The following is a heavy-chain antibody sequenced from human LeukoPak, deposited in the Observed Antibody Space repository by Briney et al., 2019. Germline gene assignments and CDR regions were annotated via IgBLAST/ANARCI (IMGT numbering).Heavy chain of an antibody. Sequence: PGGSLRLSCAASGFTFSDYYMSWIRQAPGKGLEWVSYISSSGSTIYYADSVKGRFTISRDNAKNSLHLQMNSLRAEDTAVYYCARDQIAVAGNWFDPWGQGTLVTVSS. CDR1: GFTFSDYY. J-gene: IGHJ5*02. V-gene: IGHV3-11*04. D-gene: IGHD6-19*01. CDR2: ISSSGSTI. CDR3: ARDQIAVAGNWFDP.